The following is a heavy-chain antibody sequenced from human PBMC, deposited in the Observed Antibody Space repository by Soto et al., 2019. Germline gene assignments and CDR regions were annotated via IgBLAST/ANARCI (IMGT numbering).Heavy chain of an antibody. CDR2: IYSGGST. J-gene: IGHJ6*02. CDR3: ARDQVDTAMVTARTNYYYGMDV. Sequence: EVQLVETGGGLIQPGGSLRLSCAASGFTVSSNYMSWVRQAPGKGLEWVSVIYSGGSTYYADSVKGRFTISRDNSKNTLYFQMNSLRAEDTAVYYCARDQVDTAMVTARTNYYYGMDVWGQGTTVTVSS. V-gene: IGHV3-53*02. CDR1: GFTVSSNY. D-gene: IGHD5-18*01.